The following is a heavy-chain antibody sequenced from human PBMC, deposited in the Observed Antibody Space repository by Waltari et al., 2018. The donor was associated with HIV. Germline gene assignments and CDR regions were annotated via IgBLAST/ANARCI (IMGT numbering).Heavy chain of an antibody. CDR2: VWYDGKNK. D-gene: IGHD3-22*01. CDR1: GFTFSSYG. Sequence: QVQLVESGGGVVQPGRSLRLPCAASGFTFSSYGLPWVRQAPGKGLEWLAVVWYDGKNKYYADSVKGRFTVSRDNSKNTLFLQMNSLRVDDTAVYYCARTPYDTSGYCFDYWGQGTLVTVSS. J-gene: IGHJ4*02. CDR3: ARTPYDTSGYCFDY. V-gene: IGHV3-33*01.